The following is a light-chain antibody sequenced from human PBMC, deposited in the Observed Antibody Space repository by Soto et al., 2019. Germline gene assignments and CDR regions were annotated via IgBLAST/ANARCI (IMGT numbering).Light chain of an antibody. J-gene: IGLJ1*01. Sequence: QSVLTQPASVSGSPGQSFTISCTGTSSDVGSYNLVSWYQQHPGKAPKLLISEVSKRPSGVSNRFSGSKSGNTASLTISGLQAEDEADYYCCSYAGSSTPSYVFGTGTKVTVL. V-gene: IGLV2-23*02. CDR2: EVS. CDR1: SSDVGSYNL. CDR3: CSYAGSSTPSYV.